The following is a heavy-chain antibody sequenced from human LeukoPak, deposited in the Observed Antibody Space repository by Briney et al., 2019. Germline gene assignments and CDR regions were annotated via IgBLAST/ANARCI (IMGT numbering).Heavy chain of an antibody. Sequence: PGGSLRLSCAASGFTFDDYGMSWVRQAPGKGLEWVSGINWNGGSTGYADSVKGRFTISRDNAKNSLYLQMNSLRVEDTALYYCASLSGDYDSSGYGGPFDLWGQGTMVTVSP. CDR2: INWNGGST. V-gene: IGHV3-20*04. CDR1: GFTFDDYG. J-gene: IGHJ3*01. CDR3: ASLSGDYDSSGYGGPFDL. D-gene: IGHD3-22*01.